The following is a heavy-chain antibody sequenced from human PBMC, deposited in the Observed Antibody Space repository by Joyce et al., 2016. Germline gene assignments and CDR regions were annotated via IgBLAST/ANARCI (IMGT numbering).Heavy chain of an antibody. V-gene: IGHV3-7*03. CDR1: GFSFRYFW. Sequence: EVYLVESGGGLVQPGGSLRFSCAASGFSFRYFWMEWVRQAPGKGLEWVAQINEDGSEKNYRDSLRGRFTISRDNAKNSVDLQINSLRVEDTAVYYCTRGSGTGWFDPWGQGTLVTVSS. J-gene: IGHJ5*02. CDR3: TRGSGTGWFDP. D-gene: IGHD6-13*01. CDR2: INEDGSEK.